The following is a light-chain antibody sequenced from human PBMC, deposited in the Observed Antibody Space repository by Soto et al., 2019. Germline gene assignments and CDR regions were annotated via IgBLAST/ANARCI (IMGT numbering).Light chain of an antibody. J-gene: IGLJ2*01. CDR1: KLGDKY. CDR3: QAWDSSTPVV. CDR2: QDS. Sequence: SYELTQPPSVSVSPGQTASITCSGDKLGDKYACWYQQKPGQSPVLVIYQDSKRPSGIPERFSGSKSGNTATLTISGTQAMDEADYYCQAWDSSTPVVFGGGTNVTVL. V-gene: IGLV3-1*01.